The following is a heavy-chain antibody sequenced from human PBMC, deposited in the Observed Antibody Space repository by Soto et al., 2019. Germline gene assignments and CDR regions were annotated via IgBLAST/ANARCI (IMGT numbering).Heavy chain of an antibody. Sequence: ASVHVSGKPSGYTFPSSGISRVRLAPPPRLEWMAWIRANTGNTNYPQNLQGRVTVHTDPSTSTAYMEPGGLRSDDRTVYYCTRCGHRTYGSGYWGQGTLVTVSS. CDR1: GYTFPSSG. CDR2: IRANTGNT. CDR3: TRCGHRTYGSGY. D-gene: IGHD3-10*01. V-gene: IGHV1-18*01. J-gene: IGHJ4*02.